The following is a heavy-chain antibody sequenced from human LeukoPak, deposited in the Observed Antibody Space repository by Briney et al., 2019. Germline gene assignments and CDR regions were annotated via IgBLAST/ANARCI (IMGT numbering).Heavy chain of an antibody. D-gene: IGHD6-19*01. V-gene: IGHV4-34*01. CDR2: INHSGST. CDR1: GGSFSGYY. CDR3: ARAPRGSGWRLSDY. J-gene: IGHJ4*02. Sequence: SETLSLTCAVYGGSFSGYYWSWIRQPPGKGLEWIGEINHSGSTNYNPSLKSRVTISVDTSKNQFSLKLSSVTAADTAVYYCARAPRGSGWRLSDYWGQGTLVTVSS.